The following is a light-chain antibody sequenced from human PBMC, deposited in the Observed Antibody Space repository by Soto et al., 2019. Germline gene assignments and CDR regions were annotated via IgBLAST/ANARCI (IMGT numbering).Light chain of an antibody. J-gene: IGLJ3*02. Sequence: QSVLTQPPSVSAAPGQKVTISCSGSSTNIGKTLVAWYQHLPGTAPKLLIYDDNRRPSGIPDRFSASKSGTSATLAITGLQTGDEDDYYCETWDTSLSAVVFGGGTKLTVL. CDR1: STNIGKTL. V-gene: IGLV1-51*01. CDR2: DDN. CDR3: ETWDTSLSAVV.